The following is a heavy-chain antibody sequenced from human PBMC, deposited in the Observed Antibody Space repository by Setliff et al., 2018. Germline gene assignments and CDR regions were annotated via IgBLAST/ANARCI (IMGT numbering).Heavy chain of an antibody. D-gene: IGHD6-19*01. CDR1: GASISSDGYY. Sequence: SETLSLTCSVSGASISSDGYYWSWIRQYPGKGLEWIGYIYYSGSTYYNPSLKSRVTISLDTSKNQFSLELNSVTAADTAVYYCARSRTIAVKGGVLAVWGRGTLVTVSS. J-gene: IGHJ2*01. CDR2: IYYSGST. CDR3: ARSRTIAVKGGVLAV. V-gene: IGHV4-31*03.